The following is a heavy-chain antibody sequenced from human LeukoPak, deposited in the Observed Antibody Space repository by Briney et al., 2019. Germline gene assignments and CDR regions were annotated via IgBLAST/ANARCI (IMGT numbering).Heavy chain of an antibody. D-gene: IGHD2-8*01. CDR1: GFTFSSYW. Sequence: GGSLRLSCAASGFTFSSYWMSWVRQAPGKGLEWVSAISGSGGSTYYADSVKGRFTISRDNSKNTLYLQMNSLRAEDTAVYYCAKVPWGIVLMVYAGDYFDYWGQGTLVTVSS. J-gene: IGHJ4*02. CDR3: AKVPWGIVLMVYAGDYFDY. V-gene: IGHV3-23*01. CDR2: ISGSGGST.